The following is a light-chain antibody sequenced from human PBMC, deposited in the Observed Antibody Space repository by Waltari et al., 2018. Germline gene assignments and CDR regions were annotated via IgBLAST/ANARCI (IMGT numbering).Light chain of an antibody. Sequence: SYELTQPSSVSVSPGQTARITCSGDVLGKKFIRWSQQKPGQAPVLLIFRDSERPSGIPEPFSGSSSGTTVTLTISGAQVEDEADYYCFTVDDNSLRLFGGGTKLTVL. CDR1: VLGKKF. CDR3: FTVDDNSLRL. J-gene: IGLJ2*01. CDR2: RDS. V-gene: IGLV3-27*01.